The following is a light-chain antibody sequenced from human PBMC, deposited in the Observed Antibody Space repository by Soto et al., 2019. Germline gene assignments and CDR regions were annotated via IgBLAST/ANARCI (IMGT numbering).Light chain of an antibody. CDR2: DAS. Sequence: EIVVTQSPATLSLAPGERAALSFKASQSVSSYLAWYQQKPGQAPRLLIYDASYRATGIPDRFSGSGSGTDFTLTISRLEPEDFAVYYCQQYGSSPTFGQGTKVDI. J-gene: IGKJ1*01. CDR1: QSVSSY. CDR3: QQYGSSPT. V-gene: IGKV3-20*01.